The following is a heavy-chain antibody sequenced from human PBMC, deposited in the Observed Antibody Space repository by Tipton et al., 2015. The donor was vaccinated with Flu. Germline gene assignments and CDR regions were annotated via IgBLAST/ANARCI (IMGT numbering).Heavy chain of an antibody. CDR2: IYTSGTA. Sequence: TLSLTCTVSGDSMSSYYWSWIRQPAGKGLEWIGRIYTSGTAIYSPSLRSRVSMSIDTSKNNFSLTLRSVTAADTAVYYCARGAGSGTYAIYDYWGQGTLVTVSS. D-gene: IGHD3-10*01. V-gene: IGHV4-4*07. CDR3: ARGAGSGTYAIYDY. CDR1: GDSMSSYY. J-gene: IGHJ4*02.